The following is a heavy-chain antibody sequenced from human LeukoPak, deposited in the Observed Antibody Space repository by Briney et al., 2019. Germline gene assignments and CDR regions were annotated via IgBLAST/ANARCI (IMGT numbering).Heavy chain of an antibody. CDR1: GFTFSSYS. J-gene: IGHJ4*02. CDR2: ISSSSSYI. D-gene: IGHD6-19*01. Sequence: GGSLRLSCAASGFTFSSYSMNWVRQAPAKGLEWVSSISSSSSYIYYADSVKGRFTISRDNAKNSLYLQMNSLRAEDTAVYYCARAEYSSGWYYFDYWGQGTLVTVSS. CDR3: ARAEYSSGWYYFDY. V-gene: IGHV3-21*01.